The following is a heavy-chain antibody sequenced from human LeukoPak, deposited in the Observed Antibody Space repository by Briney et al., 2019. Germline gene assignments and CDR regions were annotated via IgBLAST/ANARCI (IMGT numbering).Heavy chain of an antibody. CDR3: ARAILRKDDYMDV. CDR1: GFTFSSYG. D-gene: IGHD4-17*01. Sequence: PGGSLRLSCAASGFTFSSYGMHWVRQAPGKGLEGVAFIRYDGSNKYYADSVKGRFTISRDNFKNTLYLQMNSLKNEDTAVYYCARAILRKDDYMDVWGKGTTVTVSS. J-gene: IGHJ6*03. V-gene: IGHV3-30*02. CDR2: IRYDGSNK.